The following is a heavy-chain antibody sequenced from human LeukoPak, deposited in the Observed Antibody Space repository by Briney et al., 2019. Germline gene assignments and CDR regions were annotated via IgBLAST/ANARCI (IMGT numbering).Heavy chain of an antibody. CDR2: FDPEDGET. CDR3: ATDIPRRVRGVVYSSFGMDV. D-gene: IGHD3-10*01. Sequence: ASVKVSCKVSGYTLTDLSMHWVRQAPGKVLGWLGGFDPEDGETIYAQKFQGRVTLAEDTSTDTAYMELSSLRSEDTAAYYCATDIPRRVRGVVYSSFGMDVWGQGTTVTVSS. CDR1: GYTLTDLS. J-gene: IGHJ6*02. V-gene: IGHV1-24*01.